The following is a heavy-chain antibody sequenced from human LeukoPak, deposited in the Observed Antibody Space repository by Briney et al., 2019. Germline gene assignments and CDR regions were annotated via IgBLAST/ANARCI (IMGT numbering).Heavy chain of an antibody. CDR2: MNPYTGKA. CDR3: ARAPSPYYYDSSAYYSDY. D-gene: IGHD3-22*01. Sequence: ASVKVSCKTSGYTFTSFDINWVRQAAGQGLEWLGWMNPYTGKAGYAQKFQGRVTFTGDTSTRTAYMEVSSLTSEDTAVYYCARAPSPYYYDSSAYYSDYWGQGTLVTVSS. J-gene: IGHJ4*02. V-gene: IGHV1-8*03. CDR1: GYTFTSFD.